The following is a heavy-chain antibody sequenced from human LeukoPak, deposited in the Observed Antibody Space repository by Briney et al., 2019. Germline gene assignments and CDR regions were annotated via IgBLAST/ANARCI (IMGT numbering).Heavy chain of an antibody. Sequence: PGESLRISCQGSGYSFTSYWISWVRQLPGKGLEWMGRIDPSDSYTNYSPSFQGHVTISVDKSISTAYLQWSSLKASDTAMYYCARRLQRHFDYWGQGTLVTVSS. CDR1: GYSFTSYW. V-gene: IGHV5-10-1*01. CDR2: IDPSDSYT. D-gene: IGHD2-15*01. J-gene: IGHJ4*02. CDR3: ARRLQRHFDY.